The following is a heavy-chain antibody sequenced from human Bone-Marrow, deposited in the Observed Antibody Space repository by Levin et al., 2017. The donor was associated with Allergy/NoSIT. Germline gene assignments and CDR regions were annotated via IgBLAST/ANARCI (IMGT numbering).Heavy chain of an antibody. CDR3: AKDDGNSGYFGGFS. Sequence: GGSLRLSCSASGFTFTDYAMHWVRQAPGKGLEWVAFMSYDETKINYGDSVKGRFTISRDTANNKLYLQLYSLRTDDTDVYYCAKDDGNSGYFGGFSWGQGTLVTVSS. D-gene: IGHD5-12*01. J-gene: IGHJ5*02. CDR1: GFTFTDYA. V-gene: IGHV3-30*18. CDR2: MSYDETKI.